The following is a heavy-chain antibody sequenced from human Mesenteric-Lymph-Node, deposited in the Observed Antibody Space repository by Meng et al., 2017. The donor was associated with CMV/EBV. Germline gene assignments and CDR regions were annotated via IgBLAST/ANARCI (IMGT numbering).Heavy chain of an antibody. D-gene: IGHD2-2*01. CDR3: ATSKGYCSSPACYPAFDF. V-gene: IGHV4-59*03. CDR2: ISHSGGI. Sequence: GSLRLSCSVSGASISAYSWTWLRQSPGKGLEWFGAISHSGGIDYNPSLKSRLTISLDTSKNQVSLQLTSVTAVDTAVYYCATSKGYCSSPACYPAFDFWGQGTWVTVSS. J-gene: IGHJ3*01. CDR1: GASISAYS.